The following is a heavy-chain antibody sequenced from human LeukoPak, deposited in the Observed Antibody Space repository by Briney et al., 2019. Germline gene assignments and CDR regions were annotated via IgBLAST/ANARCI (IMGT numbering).Heavy chain of an antibody. V-gene: IGHV4-30-4*08. J-gene: IGHJ4*02. CDR1: GGSISSGDYS. D-gene: IGHD4-23*01. Sequence: SQTLSLTCTVSGGSISSGDYSWSWIRQPPGKGLEWIGYIYYSGSTYYNPSLKSRVTISVDTSKNQFSLKLSSVTAADTAVYYCARDGSGGSVAFDHWGQGTLVTVSS. CDR2: IYYSGST. CDR3: ARDGSGGSVAFDH.